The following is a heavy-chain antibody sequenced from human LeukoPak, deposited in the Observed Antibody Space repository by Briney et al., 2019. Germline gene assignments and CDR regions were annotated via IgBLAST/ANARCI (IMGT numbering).Heavy chain of an antibody. D-gene: IGHD5-12*01. CDR3: ASEYSGYVATFDP. CDR1: GFTFTYA. V-gene: IGHV3-23*01. J-gene: IGHJ5*02. CDR2: INGGGDTT. Sequence: GGSLRLSCAASGFTFTYAMSWVRQAPGKGLQWISGINGGGDTTYYPDSVKGRFTISRDNSKNSLYLQMNSLRAEDTAVYYCASEYSGYVATFDPWGQGTLVTVSS.